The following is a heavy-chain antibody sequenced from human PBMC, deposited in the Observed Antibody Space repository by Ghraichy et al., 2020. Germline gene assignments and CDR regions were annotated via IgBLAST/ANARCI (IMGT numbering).Heavy chain of an antibody. V-gene: IGHV3-33*01. CDR1: GFTFSSYG. CDR2: IWYDGSNK. CDR3: ARDAPPGCGGDCYVSWYFDL. Sequence: GESLNISCAASGFTFSSYGMHWVRQAPGKGLEWVAVIWYDGSNKYYADSVKGRFTISRDNSKNTLYLQMNSLRAEDTAVYYCARDAPPGCGGDCYVSWYFDLWGRGTLVTVSS. D-gene: IGHD2-21*02. J-gene: IGHJ2*01.